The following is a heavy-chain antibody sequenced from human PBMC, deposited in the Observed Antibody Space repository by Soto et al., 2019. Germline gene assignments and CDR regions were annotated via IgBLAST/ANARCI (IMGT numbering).Heavy chain of an antibody. Sequence: PSETLSLTCTVSGRPVSSGGYYWTWIRQLPGKGLEWIGYIYHIGSPSYNPSLKSRLSMSLDTSKNQFSLNLTSVTAADTAIYYCVKDRSRDCSGHCFDSWGQGTLVPVSS. CDR1: GRPVSSGGYY. V-gene: IGHV4-31*03. D-gene: IGHD2-2*03. J-gene: IGHJ5*01. CDR3: VKDRSRDCSGHCFDS. CDR2: IYHIGSP.